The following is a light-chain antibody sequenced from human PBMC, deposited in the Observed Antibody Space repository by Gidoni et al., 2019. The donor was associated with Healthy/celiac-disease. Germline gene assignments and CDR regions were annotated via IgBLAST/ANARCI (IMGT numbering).Light chain of an antibody. CDR1: SSDVGGYNY. V-gene: IGLV2-14*01. Sequence: QSPLTQPASVSGSPGQSITISCTGTSSDVGGYNYVSWYQQHPGKAPKLMIYEVSNRPSGVSNRISGLQAEDEADYYCSSYTSSSTVVFGGGTKLTVL. CDR3: SSYTSSSTVV. CDR2: EVS. J-gene: IGLJ2*01.